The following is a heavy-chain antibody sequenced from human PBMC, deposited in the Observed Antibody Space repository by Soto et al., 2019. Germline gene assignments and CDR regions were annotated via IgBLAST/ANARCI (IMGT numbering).Heavy chain of an antibody. J-gene: IGHJ6*02. Sequence: QVQLVESGGGVVQPGRSLRLSCAGSGFTFSSYGMHWVRQAPGKGLEGVALISYDGSNKYYADSVKGRCTISRDNSKNTLYLQLNSLRSENTAVYYCAKVSVPAAIAYYYYDMHVSGQGTTVTVSS. CDR3: AKVSVPAAIAYYYYDMHV. D-gene: IGHD2-2*01. CDR2: ISYDGSNK. CDR1: GFTFSSYG. V-gene: IGHV3-30*18.